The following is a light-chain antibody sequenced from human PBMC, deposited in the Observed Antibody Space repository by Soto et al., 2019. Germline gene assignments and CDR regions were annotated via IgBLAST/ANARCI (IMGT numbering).Light chain of an antibody. CDR2: GAS. Sequence: EIVLTQSPGTLSLSPGERATLSCRASQSLSSSYLAWYQQKPGQAPSLLIYGASSRATGIPDRFSGSGSGTDFTLTISGLEPEDFAVYSCQQYDGSPTFGGGTKVDI. J-gene: IGKJ4*01. V-gene: IGKV3-20*01. CDR1: QSLSSSY. CDR3: QQYDGSPT.